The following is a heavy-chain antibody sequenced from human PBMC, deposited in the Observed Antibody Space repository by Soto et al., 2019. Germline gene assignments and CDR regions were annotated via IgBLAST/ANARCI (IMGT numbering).Heavy chain of an antibody. CDR2: ILYDGSEK. J-gene: IGHJ3*01. CDR1: GFTFSSYG. CDR3: SRRDVFDL. V-gene: IGHV3-30*03. Sequence: GGSLRLSCAASGFTFSSYGMHWVRQAPGKGLEWVAVILYDGSEKWFADSVKGRFTVSRDNDKNLVYLQMNNVGAADTAVYFCSRRDVFDLWGQGATVTVSS.